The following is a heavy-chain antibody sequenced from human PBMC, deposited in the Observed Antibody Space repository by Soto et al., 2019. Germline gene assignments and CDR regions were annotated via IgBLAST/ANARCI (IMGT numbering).Heavy chain of an antibody. J-gene: IGHJ4*02. V-gene: IGHV4-59*01. Sequence: SETLSLTCTVSGGSISTYYWNWIRQPPGKGLEWIGYIYYSGSTNYNPSLKSRVTISVDTSKNLFSLKLSSVTAADTAVYYCARMRGTYYFDYWGQGTLVTVSS. CDR3: ARMRGTYYFDY. CDR1: GGSISTYY. CDR2: IYYSGST.